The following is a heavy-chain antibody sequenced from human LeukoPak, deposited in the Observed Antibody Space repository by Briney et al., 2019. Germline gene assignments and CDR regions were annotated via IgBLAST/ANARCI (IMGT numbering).Heavy chain of an antibody. CDR3: ARSRRVVVPSTLNSADDYYYYMDV. CDR1: GYTFTYYV. CDR2: INTNTGNP. Sequence: ASVKVSCMASGYTFTYYVMNWVRQAPGQGLECLGGINTNTGNPTYVQGFTGRFVFSFDTSVSTAYLEISSLKAEDTAIYYCARSRRVVVPSTLNSADDYYYYMDVWGKGTAVTVSS. V-gene: IGHV7-4-1*02. D-gene: IGHD2-15*01. J-gene: IGHJ6*03.